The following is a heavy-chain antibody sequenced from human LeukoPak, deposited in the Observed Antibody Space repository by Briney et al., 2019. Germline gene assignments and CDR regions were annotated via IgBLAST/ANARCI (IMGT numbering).Heavy chain of an antibody. V-gene: IGHV4-59*01. J-gene: IGHJ6*03. CDR3: ARAQGGSSWNYYYYYMDV. D-gene: IGHD6-13*01. Sequence: PSETLSLTCAVYGGSFSGYYWSWIRQPPGKGLEWIGYIYYSGSTNYNPSLKSRVTISVDTSKNQFSLKLSSVTAADTAVYYCARAQGGSSWNYYYYYMDVWGKGTTVTVSS. CDR2: IYYSGST. CDR1: GGSFSGYY.